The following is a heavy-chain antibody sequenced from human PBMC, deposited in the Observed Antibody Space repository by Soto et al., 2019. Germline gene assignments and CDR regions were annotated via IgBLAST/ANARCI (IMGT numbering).Heavy chain of an antibody. Sequence: GGSVRLSCAASECTFSSYSMNWVRQAPGKGLEWVSSISSRSSYIYYADSVKGRFTISRDNAKSSLYLQMNSLRAEDTAVYYCARDFTLRIVAVVVRAFDIRGQGTMLTVSS. CDR3: ARDFTLRIVAVVVRAFDI. CDR2: ISSRSSYI. V-gene: IGHV3-21*01. D-gene: IGHD2-15*01. J-gene: IGHJ3*02. CDR1: ECTFSSYS.